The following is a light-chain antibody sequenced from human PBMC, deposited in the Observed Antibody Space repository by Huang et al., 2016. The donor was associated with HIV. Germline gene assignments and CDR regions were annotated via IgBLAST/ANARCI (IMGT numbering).Light chain of an antibody. CDR1: QSVTNNY. V-gene: IGKV3-20*01. J-gene: IGKJ2*01. CDR3: QRYGGSPRT. CDR2: GAS. Sequence: EIVLTQSPGTLSLSPGERATLSCRASQSVTNNYLAWYQQKPGQAPRPVIYGASSRATGIPDRFSGSGSGTDFTLTISRLEPDDFVVYYCQRYGGSPRTFGQGTKLEIK.